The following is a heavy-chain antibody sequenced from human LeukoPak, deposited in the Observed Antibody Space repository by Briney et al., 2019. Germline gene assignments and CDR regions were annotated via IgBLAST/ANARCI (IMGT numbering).Heavy chain of an antibody. CDR2: VYGGGST. D-gene: IGHD3-10*01. Sequence: GGSLRLSCAASGFTFSSYAMSWVRQAPGKGLEWVSVVYGGGSTDYADSVKGRFTISRDNSKNTLYLQMNSLRAEDTAIYYCAKYRGIPNWGQGTLVTVSS. J-gene: IGHJ4*02. CDR1: GFTFSSYA. CDR3: AKYRGIPN. V-gene: IGHV3-23*01.